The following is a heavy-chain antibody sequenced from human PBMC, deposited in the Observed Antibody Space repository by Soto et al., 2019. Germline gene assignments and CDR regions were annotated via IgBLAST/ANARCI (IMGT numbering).Heavy chain of an antibody. CDR2: ISWNSGSI. Sequence: GGSLRLSCAASGFTFDDYAMHWVRQAPGKGLEWVSGISWNSGSIGYADSVKGRFTISRDNAKNSLYLQMNSLRAEDTALYYCAKENLWRVPAAETEYYYYMDVWGKGTTVTVSS. CDR3: AKENLWRVPAAETEYYYYMDV. D-gene: IGHD2-2*01. V-gene: IGHV3-9*01. CDR1: GFTFDDYA. J-gene: IGHJ6*03.